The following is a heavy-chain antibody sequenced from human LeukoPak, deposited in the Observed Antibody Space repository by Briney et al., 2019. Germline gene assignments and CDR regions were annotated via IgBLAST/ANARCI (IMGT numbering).Heavy chain of an antibody. D-gene: IGHD4-17*01. CDR2: IYSGGST. J-gene: IGHJ3*02. V-gene: IGHV3-53*04. CDR3: ARVDGDYGMGGAFDI. CDR1: GFPVSSNY. Sequence: GGSLSLSFAASGFPVSSNYMSWVRQAPGKGLEWVSVIYSGGSTYYADSVKGRFTISRHNSKNTLYLQMNRLRAEDTAVYYCARVDGDYGMGGAFDIWGQGTMVTVSS.